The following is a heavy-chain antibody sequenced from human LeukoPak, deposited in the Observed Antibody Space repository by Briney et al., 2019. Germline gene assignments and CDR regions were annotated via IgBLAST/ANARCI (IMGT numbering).Heavy chain of an antibody. CDR2: MSYSGNT. V-gene: IGHV4-39*07. D-gene: IGHD3-22*01. CDR3: ARDGPYYYDSSGYYDAFDI. J-gene: IGHJ3*02. Sequence: SETLSLTCSVSGGFISSSNFYWGWIRQPPGKGLEWIGTMSYSGNTYYNPSLKSRVTMSLDTSKNQFSLKLSSVTAADTAVYYCARDGPYYYDSSGYYDAFDIWGQGTMVTVSS. CDR1: GGFISSSNFY.